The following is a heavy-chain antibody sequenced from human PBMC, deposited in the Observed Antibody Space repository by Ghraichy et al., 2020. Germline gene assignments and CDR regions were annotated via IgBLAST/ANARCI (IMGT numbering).Heavy chain of an antibody. CDR3: VRVKLPVAADY. D-gene: IGHD6-19*01. CDR2: INHSGST. Sequence: SQTLSLTCAVYGGSFSGYYWSWIRQPPGKGLEWIGEINHSGSTNYNPSLKSRVTISVDTSKNQFSLKLSSVTAADTAVYYCVRVKLPVAADYWGQGTLVTVSS. CDR1: GGSFSGYY. V-gene: IGHV4-34*01. J-gene: IGHJ4*02.